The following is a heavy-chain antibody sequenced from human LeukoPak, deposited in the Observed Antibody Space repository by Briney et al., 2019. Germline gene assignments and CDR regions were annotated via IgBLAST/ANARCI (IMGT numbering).Heavy chain of an antibody. CDR3: AREIPHSYFFDY. J-gene: IGHJ4*02. CDR1: GYSFSTYF. CDR2: INLRADTT. Sequence: ASVKVSCKASGYSFSTYFVHWLRQAPGQGLEWMGMINLRADTTVRSQNFQGRVTMTRDMSTSTVHMELSSLRSEDTAVYYCAREIPHSYFFDYWGQGTLVTVSS. D-gene: IGHD3-10*01. V-gene: IGHV1-46*01.